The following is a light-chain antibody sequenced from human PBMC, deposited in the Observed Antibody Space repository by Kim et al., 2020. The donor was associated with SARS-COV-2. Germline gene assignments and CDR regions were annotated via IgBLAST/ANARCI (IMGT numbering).Light chain of an antibody. V-gene: IGKV3-20*01. J-gene: IGKJ5*01. CDR1: QSVASNY. Sequence: SPGERATLSGRASQSVASNYLAWYQQKPGQAPRLLIHGAVSRATGIPDRFSGIGSGTDFTLIISRLEPEDFAVYYCQQYGDSPITFGQGTRLEIK. CDR3: QQYGDSPIT. CDR2: GAV.